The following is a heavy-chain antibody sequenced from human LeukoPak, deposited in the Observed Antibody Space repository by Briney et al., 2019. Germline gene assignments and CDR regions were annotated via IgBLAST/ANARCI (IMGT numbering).Heavy chain of an antibody. Sequence: SETLSLTCSVSGGSISSSSYYWGWVRQPPGKGLEWIGSVYSTGSIYYNPSLKSRLTISIDTSKDQFSLKLRSVTAADTAVYYCARAGEMGTIRFDSWGQGTLVTVSS. CDR1: GGSISSSSYY. CDR3: ARAGEMGTIRFDS. CDR2: VYSTGSI. D-gene: IGHD5-24*01. J-gene: IGHJ4*02. V-gene: IGHV4-39*01.